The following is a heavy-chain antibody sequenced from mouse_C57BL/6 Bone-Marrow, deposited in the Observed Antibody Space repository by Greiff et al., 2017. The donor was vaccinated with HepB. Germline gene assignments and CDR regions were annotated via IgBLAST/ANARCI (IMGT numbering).Heavy chain of an antibody. V-gene: IGHV1-15*01. CDR2: IDPETGGT. Sequence: VKLQESGAELVRPGASVTLSCKASGYTFTDYEMHWVKQTPVHGLEWIGAIDPETGGTAYNQKFKGKAILTADKSSSTAYMELRSLTSEDSAVYYCTRDYSNWNYFDYWGQGTTLTVSS. CDR1: GYTFTDYE. D-gene: IGHD2-5*01. CDR3: TRDYSNWNYFDY. J-gene: IGHJ2*01.